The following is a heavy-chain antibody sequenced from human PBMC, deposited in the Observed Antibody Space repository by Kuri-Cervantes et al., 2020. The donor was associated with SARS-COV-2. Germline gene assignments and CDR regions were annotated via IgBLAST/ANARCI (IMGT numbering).Heavy chain of an antibody. Sequence: SETLSLTCTVSDDSISSSSYYWGWIRQPPGKGLEWIGSIYYSGSTYYNPSLKSRVTISVDTSKNQFSLKLSSVTAADTAVYYCARHRSVGAIGWWFDPWGQGTLVT. J-gene: IGHJ5*02. CDR3: ARHRSVGAIGWWFDP. D-gene: IGHD1-26*01. CDR1: DDSISSSSYY. V-gene: IGHV4-39*01. CDR2: IYYSGST.